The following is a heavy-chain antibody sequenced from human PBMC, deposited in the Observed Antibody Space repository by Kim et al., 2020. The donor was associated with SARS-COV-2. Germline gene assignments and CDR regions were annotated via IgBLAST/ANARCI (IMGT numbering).Heavy chain of an antibody. D-gene: IGHD6-13*01. Sequence: PSVNSRVTISVDTSKNQFSLKLSSVTAADTAVYYCARAAGTAYYYGMDVWGQGTTVTVSS. V-gene: IGHV4-61*02. CDR3: ARAAGTAYYYGMDV. J-gene: IGHJ6*02.